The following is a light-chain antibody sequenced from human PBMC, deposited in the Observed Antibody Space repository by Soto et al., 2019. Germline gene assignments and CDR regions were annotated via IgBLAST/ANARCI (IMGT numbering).Light chain of an antibody. CDR1: QDISSW. Sequence: DIQMSQSPSSVSASVGDRVTITCRASQDISSWLAWYQQKPGIAPKLLIYAASSLQSGVPSRFSGSGSGTDFTLTISSLQSDDFATYYCQQANSFPLTFGGGTKVEMK. V-gene: IGKV1-12*01. CDR3: QQANSFPLT. J-gene: IGKJ4*01. CDR2: AAS.